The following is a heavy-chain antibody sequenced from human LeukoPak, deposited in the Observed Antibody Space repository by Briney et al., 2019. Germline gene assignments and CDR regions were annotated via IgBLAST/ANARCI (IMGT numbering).Heavy chain of an antibody. CDR2: ISYSGST. J-gene: IGHJ4*02. D-gene: IGHD3-22*01. V-gene: IGHV4-31*03. CDR1: GGSINSGGYY. Sequence: SETLSLTCTVSGGSINSGGYYWSWIRQHPGKGLEWIGYISYSGSTYYTPSLKSRVRISVDTSKNQFSLKLNSVTGADTAVYYCARESVYYYDSSGSNAFDFWGQGTLVTVSS. CDR3: ARESVYYYDSSGSNAFDF.